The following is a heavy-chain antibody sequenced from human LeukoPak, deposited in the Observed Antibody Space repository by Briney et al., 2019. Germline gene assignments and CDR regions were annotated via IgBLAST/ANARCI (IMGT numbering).Heavy chain of an antibody. V-gene: IGHV4-59*01. J-gene: IGHJ5*02. CDR3: ARDGLGSSWRRLEWWFDP. D-gene: IGHD6-13*01. CDR1: GGSISSYY. Sequence: SETLSLTCTVSGGSISSYYWSWIRQPPGKGLEWIGYIYYSGSTNYNPSLKSRVTISVDTSKNQFSLKLSSVTAADTAVYYCARDGLGSSWRRLEWWFDPWGQGTLVTVSS. CDR2: IYYSGST.